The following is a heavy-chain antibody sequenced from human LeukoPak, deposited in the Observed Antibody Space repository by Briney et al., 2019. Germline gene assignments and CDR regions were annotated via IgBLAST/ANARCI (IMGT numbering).Heavy chain of an antibody. CDR2: ISSSGSTI. CDR1: GFTFSNAW. J-gene: IGHJ5*02. D-gene: IGHD6-19*01. V-gene: IGHV3-11*04. CDR3: ARVGIAVAGREDWFDP. Sequence: GGSLRLSYAASGFTFSNAWLSWVRQAPGKGLEWVSYISSSGSTIYYADSVKGRFTISRDNAKNSLYLQMNSLRAEDTAVYYCARVGIAVAGREDWFDPWGQGTLVTVSS.